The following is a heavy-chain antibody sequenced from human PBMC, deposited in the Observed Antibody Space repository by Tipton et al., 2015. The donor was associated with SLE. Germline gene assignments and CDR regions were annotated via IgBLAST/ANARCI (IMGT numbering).Heavy chain of an antibody. V-gene: IGHV4-39*07. CDR2: IYHSGST. CDR3: ASMGGQQLVSDAFDI. D-gene: IGHD6-13*01. J-gene: IGHJ3*02. Sequence: TLSLTCTVSGGSISSSSYYWGWIRQPPGKGLEWIGSIYHSGSTYYNPSLKSRVTISVDTSKNQFSLKLSSVTAADTAVYYCASMGGQQLVSDAFDIWGQGTMVTVSS. CDR1: GGSISSSSYY.